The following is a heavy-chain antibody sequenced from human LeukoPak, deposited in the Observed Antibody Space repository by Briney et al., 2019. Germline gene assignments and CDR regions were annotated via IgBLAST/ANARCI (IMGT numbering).Heavy chain of an antibody. Sequence: PGGSLRLSCATSGFSLDEYTVHWVRQAPGKGLEWVSLLIWFGGYTYYADSVQGRFTLSRDYSKNSLYLQMNSLRTEDTAFYYCAKEARGARWTGFDSWGQGTLVAVSS. V-gene: IGHV3-43*01. J-gene: IGHJ4*02. D-gene: IGHD1-1*01. CDR3: AKEARGARWTGFDS. CDR2: LIWFGGYT. CDR1: GFSLDEYT.